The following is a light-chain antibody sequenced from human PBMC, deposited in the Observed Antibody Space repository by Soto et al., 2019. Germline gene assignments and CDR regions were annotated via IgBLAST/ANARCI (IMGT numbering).Light chain of an antibody. CDR1: SSNIGAVYD. J-gene: IGLJ2*01. Sequence: HSVLTQPPSVSGAPGQRVTISCTGSSSNIGAVYDVHWYQQLPVTAPKLLIYGNSNRPSGVPDRSSGSKSGTSGSLAITGLQADDEADYYCQSYDSSLSGMVFGGGTKVTVL. CDR3: QSYDSSLSGMV. CDR2: GNS. V-gene: IGLV1-40*01.